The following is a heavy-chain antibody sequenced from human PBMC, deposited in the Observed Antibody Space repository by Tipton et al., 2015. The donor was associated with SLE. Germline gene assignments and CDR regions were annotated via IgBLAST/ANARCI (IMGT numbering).Heavy chain of an antibody. D-gene: IGHD1-26*01. V-gene: IGHV4-39*01. CDR3: ASAREPYFDY. J-gene: IGHJ4*02. CDR1: GGSISSSSYY. CDR2: IYYSGST. Sequence: TLSLTCTVSGGSISSSSYYWGWIRQPPGKGPEWIGSIYYSGSTYYNPSLKSRVTISVDTSKNQFSLKLSSVTAADTAVYYCASAREPYFDYWGQGTLVTVSS.